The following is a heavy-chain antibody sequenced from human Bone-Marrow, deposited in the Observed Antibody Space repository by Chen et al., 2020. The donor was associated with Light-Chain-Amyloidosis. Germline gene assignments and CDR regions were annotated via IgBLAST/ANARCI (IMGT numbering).Heavy chain of an antibody. J-gene: IGHJ4*02. D-gene: IGHD3-10*01. CDR3: AKDGGAWNFDY. V-gene: IGHV3-23*04. CDR2: VSSSGTIRT. Sequence: EVQLVESGGGLVQPGGSLRLSCAAPGVRFSNSGLHWVRQAPGKGLEWVSYVSSSGTIRTTYAESVKGRFTISRDNSKNMVYLQLNSLRAEDTAVYYCAKDGGAWNFDYWGQGTLVTVSS. CDR1: GVRFSNSG.